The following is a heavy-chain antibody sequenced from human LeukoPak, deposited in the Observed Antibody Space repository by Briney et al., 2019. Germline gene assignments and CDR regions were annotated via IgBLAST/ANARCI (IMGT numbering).Heavy chain of an antibody. CDR3: ARVAYYDSSGYFPPNTPVDY. J-gene: IGHJ4*02. D-gene: IGHD3-22*01. CDR2: IYCSGST. V-gene: IGHV4-30-4*01. Sequence: SETLSLTCTVSGGSISSGDYYWSWIRQPPGKSLEWIGYIYCSGSTYYNPSLKSRVTISVDTSKNQFSLKLSSVTAADTAVYYCARVAYYDSSGYFPPNTPVDYWGQGTLVTVSS. CDR1: GGSISSGDYY.